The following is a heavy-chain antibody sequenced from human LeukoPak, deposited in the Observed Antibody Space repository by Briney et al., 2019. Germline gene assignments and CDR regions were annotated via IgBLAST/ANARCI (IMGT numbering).Heavy chain of an antibody. J-gene: IGHJ4*02. CDR2: IKQDGSEA. CDR3: TSDALYRSGKTHLDF. Sequence: GGSLRLSCAASEFTFNRYWVSWVRQAPGKGLQWVANIKQDGSEAHYVDSVKGRFTISRDNAKNSLSLQMNSLNVDVTGVYFCTSDALYRSGKTHLDFWSQGTLVSVSS. CDR1: EFTFNRYW. V-gene: IGHV3-7*04. D-gene: IGHD3-16*02.